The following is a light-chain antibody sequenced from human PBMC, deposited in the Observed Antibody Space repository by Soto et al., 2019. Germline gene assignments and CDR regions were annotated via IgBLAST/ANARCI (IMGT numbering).Light chain of an antibody. J-gene: IGKJ4*01. Sequence: DIQMTQSPSSLSASVGDRVTITCRASQGINNNLAWYQQKPGKVPKVLIYAASTLHSGVPSRFSGSGSGTDITLTISSLQPEDFGTYYCQKYNNAPFTFGGGTKVEMK. CDR1: QGINNN. CDR2: AAS. V-gene: IGKV1-27*01. CDR3: QKYNNAPFT.